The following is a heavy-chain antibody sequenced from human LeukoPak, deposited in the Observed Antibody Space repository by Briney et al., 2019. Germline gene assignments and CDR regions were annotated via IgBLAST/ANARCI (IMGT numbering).Heavy chain of an antibody. V-gene: IGHV3-20*04. CDR1: GFTFDDYG. D-gene: IGHD3-22*01. J-gene: IGHJ4*02. CDR2: ISWNGGST. CDR3: ARGTSGYYWEGFDY. Sequence: GGSLRLSCAASGFTFDDYGMTWVRQAPGKGLEWVSGISWNGGSTGYADSAKGRFTISRDNAKNSLYLQMNSLRAEDTALYYCARGTSGYYWEGFDYWGQGTLVTVSS.